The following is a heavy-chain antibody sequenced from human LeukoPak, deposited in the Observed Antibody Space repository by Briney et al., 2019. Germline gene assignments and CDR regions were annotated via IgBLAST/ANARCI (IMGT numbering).Heavy chain of an antibody. CDR1: GYTFTSYD. V-gene: IGHV1-8*01. J-gene: IGHJ4*02. Sequence: ASVKVSCKASGYTFTSYDINWVRQATGQGLEWMGWMNPNSGNTGYAQKFQGRVTMTRNTSISTAYMELSSLGSEDTAVYYCARGIRRDGYNLNYWGQGTLVTVSS. CDR3: ARGIRRDGYNLNY. D-gene: IGHD5-24*01. CDR2: MNPNSGNT.